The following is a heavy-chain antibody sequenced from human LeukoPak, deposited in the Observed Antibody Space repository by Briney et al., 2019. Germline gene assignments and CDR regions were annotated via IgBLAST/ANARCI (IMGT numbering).Heavy chain of an antibody. J-gene: IGHJ2*01. CDR1: GFTFSSYA. D-gene: IGHD6-19*01. CDR3: ARRYSSGWEDWYFDL. Sequence: GGSLRLSCAASGFTFSSYAMSWVRQAPGKGLEWVSAISGSGGSTYYADSVKARFTISRDNAKNSLYLQMNSLRAEDTAVYYCARRYSSGWEDWYFDLWGRGTLVTVSS. CDR2: ISGSGGST. V-gene: IGHV3-23*01.